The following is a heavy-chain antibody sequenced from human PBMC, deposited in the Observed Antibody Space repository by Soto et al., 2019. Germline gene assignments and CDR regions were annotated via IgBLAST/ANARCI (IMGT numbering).Heavy chain of an antibody. Sequence: EVQLVESGGGLVQPGRSLRLSCAASGFRFDDFTMHWVRQAPGKGLEWVSDITWNSGFTGYAASVKGRFTISRYNAKNSLYLQMYSLGVEDTALYYCVKGYCSGSRFLRNADYHMDVWGKGTTVTVSS. D-gene: IGHD2-15*01. CDR2: ITWNSGFT. CDR3: VKGYCSGSRFLRNADYHMDV. V-gene: IGHV3-9*01. J-gene: IGHJ6*03. CDR1: GFRFDDFT.